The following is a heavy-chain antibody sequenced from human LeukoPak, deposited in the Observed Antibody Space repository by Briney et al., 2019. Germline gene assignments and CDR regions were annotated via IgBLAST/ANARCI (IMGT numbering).Heavy chain of an antibody. CDR3: AREATVTRDAFDI. J-gene: IGHJ3*02. CDR2: IYSGGST. Sequence: GASLRLSCAASGFTFSSNYMSWVRQAPGKGLEWVSVIYSGGSTYYADSVKGRFTISRDNSKNTLYLQMNSLRAEDTAVYYCAREATVTRDAFDIWGQGTMVTVSS. CDR1: GFTFSSNY. V-gene: IGHV3-53*01. D-gene: IGHD4-17*01.